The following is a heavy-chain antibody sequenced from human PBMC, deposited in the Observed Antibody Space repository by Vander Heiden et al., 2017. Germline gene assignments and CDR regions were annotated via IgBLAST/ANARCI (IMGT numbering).Heavy chain of an antibody. J-gene: IGHJ5*02. V-gene: IGHV3-23*01. CDR2: ISGSGGST. Sequence: AASGFTFSSYAMSWVRQAPGKGLEWVSAISGSGGSTYYADSVKGRFTISRDNSKNTLYLQMNSLRAEDTAVYYCAKGGYGDYAVQFDPWGQGTLVTVSS. CDR3: AKGGYGDYAVQFDP. CDR1: GFTFSSYA. D-gene: IGHD4-17*01.